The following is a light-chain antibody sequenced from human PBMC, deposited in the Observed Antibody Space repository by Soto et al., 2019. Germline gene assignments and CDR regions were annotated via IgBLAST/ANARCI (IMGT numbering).Light chain of an antibody. CDR1: QSVTSSY. J-gene: IGKJ5*01. CDR3: QQLNSYPIT. V-gene: IGKV3-20*01. CDR2: GAS. Sequence: EIVLTQSPGTLSLSPGERATLSCRASQSVTSSYLAWYQQKPGQAPRLLIYGASTRATGIPARFSGSGSGTEFTLTISSLQTEDFATYFCQQLNSYPITFGQGTRLEI.